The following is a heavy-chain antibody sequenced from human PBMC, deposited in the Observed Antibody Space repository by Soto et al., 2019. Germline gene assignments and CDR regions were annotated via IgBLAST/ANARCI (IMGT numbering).Heavy chain of an antibody. V-gene: IGHV3-21*01. CDR3: ARGPKPYCTNGVCNWFDP. J-gene: IGHJ5*02. CDR2: ISSSSSYI. Sequence: GGSLRLSCAASGFTFSSYSMNWVRQAPGKGLEWVSSISSSSSYIYYADSVKGRFTISRDNAKNSLYLQMNSLRAEETAVYYCARGPKPYCTNGVCNWFDPWGQGTLVTVSS. CDR1: GFTFSSYS. D-gene: IGHD2-8*01.